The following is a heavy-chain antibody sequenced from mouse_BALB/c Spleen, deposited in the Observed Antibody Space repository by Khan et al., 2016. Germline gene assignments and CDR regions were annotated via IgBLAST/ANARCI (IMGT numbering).Heavy chain of an antibody. CDR2: IYSGRGIP. V-gene: IGHV1-55*01. CDR1: GYTFTSYC. D-gene: IGHD2-3*01. Sequence: QVQLQQPGAELVKPGTSVRMSCTASGYTFTSYCTNWVRQRPGQGLEWIGDIYSGRGIPNYNEKYKTKATLTLDTSSTTAYMQLSSLTSEDSAVYYGSRGGGYYPFFDYWGQGTTLTVSS. J-gene: IGHJ2*01. CDR3: SRGGGYYPFFDY.